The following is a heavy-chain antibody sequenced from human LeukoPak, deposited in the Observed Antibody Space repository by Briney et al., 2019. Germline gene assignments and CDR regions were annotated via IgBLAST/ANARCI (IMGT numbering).Heavy chain of an antibody. V-gene: IGHV1-8*01. D-gene: IGHD6-6*01. CDR1: GYTFTSYD. Sequence: ASVTVSCKASGYTFTSYDINWVRQATGQGLEWMGWMNPNSGNTGYAQKFQGRVTMTEDTSTDTAYMELSSLRSEDTAVYYCATDLPTYIYSSSSGLGYWGQGTLVTVSS. CDR3: ATDLPTYIYSSSSGLGY. J-gene: IGHJ4*02. CDR2: MNPNSGNT.